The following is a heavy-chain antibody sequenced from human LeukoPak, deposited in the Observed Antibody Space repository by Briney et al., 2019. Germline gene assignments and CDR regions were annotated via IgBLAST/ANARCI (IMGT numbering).Heavy chain of an antibody. V-gene: IGHV3-30-3*01. J-gene: IGHJ4*02. CDR2: ISYDGSNK. CDR3: ARDVPFAAAGTDSDY. Sequence: GGSLRLSCAASGFTFSSYAMHWVRQAPGKGLEWVAVISYDGSNKYYADSVKGRFTISRDNAKNSLYLQMNSLRAEDTAVYYCARDVPFAAAGTDSDYWGQGTLVTVSS. D-gene: IGHD6-13*01. CDR1: GFTFSSYA.